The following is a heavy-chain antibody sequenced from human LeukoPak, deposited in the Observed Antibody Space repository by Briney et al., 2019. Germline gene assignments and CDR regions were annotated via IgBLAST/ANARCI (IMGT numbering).Heavy chain of an antibody. CDR2: LSRGGETT. CDR1: GFNFNGFA. CDR3: TRSLDY. V-gene: IGHV3-48*03. J-gene: IGHJ4*02. Sequence: PGGSLRLSCSGTGFNFNGFAIHWVRQAPGKGLEWVSGLSRGGETTNYVDSVKGRFTISRDNAKNALFLQMNSLRAEDTAVYYCTRSLDYWGQGTLVTVSS.